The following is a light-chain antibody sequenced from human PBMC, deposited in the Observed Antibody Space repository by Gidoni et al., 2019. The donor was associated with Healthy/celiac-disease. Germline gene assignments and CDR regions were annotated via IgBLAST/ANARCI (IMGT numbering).Light chain of an antibody. CDR3: QQYGSSPYT. Sequence: IVLTQSPGTLSLSPGERATLSCRASQRVSSSYLAWYPQKPGQAPRLLIYGASSRATGIPDRFSGSGSGTDFTLTISRLEPEDFAVYYCQQYGSSPYTFGQGTKLEIK. CDR2: GAS. J-gene: IGKJ2*01. CDR1: QRVSSSY. V-gene: IGKV3-20*01.